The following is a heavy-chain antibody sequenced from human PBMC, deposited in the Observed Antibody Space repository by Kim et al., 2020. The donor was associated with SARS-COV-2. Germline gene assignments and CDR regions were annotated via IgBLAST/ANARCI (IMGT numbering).Heavy chain of an antibody. CDR1: GYTLTELS. D-gene: IGHD3-22*01. V-gene: IGHV1-24*01. CDR3: ATAPANSYCSSGYSYYYYYGILA. Sequence: ASVKVSCKVSGYTLTELSIHWVRQAPGKGLEWMGGFDPEDGGTIYAQKFQGRVTMTEDTSTDPAYMELSSLRSEDTAVYYCATAPANSYCSSGYSYYYYYGILAWGQGTTVTVSS. J-gene: IGHJ6*01. CDR2: FDPEDGGT.